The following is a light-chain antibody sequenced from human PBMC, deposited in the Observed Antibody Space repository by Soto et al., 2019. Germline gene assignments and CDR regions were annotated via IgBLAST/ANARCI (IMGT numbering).Light chain of an antibody. CDR2: LGS. Sequence: DIVVTPSPLTLPVTPGATASISCRSSQSLLHSNGYNYLDWYLQKPGQSPQLLIYLGSNRASGVPDRFSGSGAGTDFTLKISRVEAEDVGVYYCVQALQSPPWTFGQGTKVEIK. J-gene: IGKJ1*01. CDR1: QSLLHSNGYNY. V-gene: IGKV2-28*01. CDR3: VQALQSPPWT.